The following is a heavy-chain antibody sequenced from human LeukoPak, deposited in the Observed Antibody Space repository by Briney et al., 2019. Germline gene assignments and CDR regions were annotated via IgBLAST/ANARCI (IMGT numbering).Heavy chain of an antibody. CDR3: AKNNEIVLATTFDY. V-gene: IGHV3-30*02. CDR2: IRYDGSNK. Sequence: GGSLRLSCAASGFTFSSYGMHWVRQAPGKGLEWVAFIRYDGSNKYYADSVKGRFTISRDNSKNTLYLQMNSLRAEDTAVYYCAKNNEIVLATTFDYWGQGTLVTVSS. J-gene: IGHJ4*02. D-gene: IGHD3-22*01. CDR1: GFTFSSYG.